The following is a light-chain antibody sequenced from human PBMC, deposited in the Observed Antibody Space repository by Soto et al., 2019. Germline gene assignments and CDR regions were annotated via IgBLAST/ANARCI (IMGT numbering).Light chain of an antibody. CDR1: SSNIGSKY. J-gene: IGLJ2*01. Sequence: QPVLTQPPSASGTPGQRVTIFCSGSSSNIGSKYVYWYQQLPVTAPKLLIYRNNQRPSGVPDRFSGSKSGTSASLAISGLRSEDDANYYCAAWDDSRSGHVVFGGGTKLTAL. CDR2: RNN. V-gene: IGLV1-47*01. CDR3: AAWDDSRSGHVV.